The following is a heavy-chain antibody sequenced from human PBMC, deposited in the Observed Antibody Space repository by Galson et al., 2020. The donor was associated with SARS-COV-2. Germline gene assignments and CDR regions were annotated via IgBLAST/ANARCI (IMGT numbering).Heavy chain of an antibody. J-gene: IGHJ4*02. CDR2: IGTAADT. CDR3: VRGTKGDPQTRYFDC. Sequence: GGSLRLSCAASGFSFSNYDMHWVRQTTGKGLEWVSTIGTAADTFYSDSVKGRFTISRENAKNSLYLQMNSLRAGDTAVYYCVRGTKGDPQTRYFDCWGQGTLVTVSS. D-gene: IGHD2-21*02. V-gene: IGHV3-13*01. CDR1: GFSFSNYD.